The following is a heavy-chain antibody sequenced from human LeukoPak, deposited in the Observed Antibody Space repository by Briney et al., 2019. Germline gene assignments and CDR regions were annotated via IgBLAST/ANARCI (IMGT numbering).Heavy chain of an antibody. CDR3: AKGDSGGSCYSPCYY. J-gene: IGHJ4*02. D-gene: IGHD2-15*01. Sequence: PGGSLRLSCAASGFTFSSYAMSWVRQAPGKGLEWVSAISGSGGSTHYADSVKGRFTISRDNSKNTLYLQMNSLRAEDTAVCYCAKGDSGGSCYSPCYYWGQGTLVTVSS. V-gene: IGHV3-23*01. CDR2: ISGSGGST. CDR1: GFTFSSYA.